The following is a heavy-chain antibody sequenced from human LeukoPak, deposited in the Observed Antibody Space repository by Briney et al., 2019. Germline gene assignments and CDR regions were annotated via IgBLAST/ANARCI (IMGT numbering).Heavy chain of an antibody. CDR1: GFTFSSYT. CDR3: ARGYGRADY. Sequence: GGSLRLSCAASGFTFSSYTMNWVRQAPGKGLELVSSISSSSSYIYYADSVKGRFTISRDNAKNSLYLQMNSLRAEDTAVYYCARGYGRADYWGQGTLVTVSS. J-gene: IGHJ4*02. D-gene: IGHD6-13*01. CDR2: ISSSSSYI. V-gene: IGHV3-21*01.